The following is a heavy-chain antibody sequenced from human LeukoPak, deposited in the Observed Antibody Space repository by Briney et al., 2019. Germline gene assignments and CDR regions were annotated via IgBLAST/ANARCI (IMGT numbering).Heavy chain of an antibody. CDR2: ISWNSGSI. D-gene: IGHD1-20*01. V-gene: IGHV3-9*03. Sequence: GGSLRLSCAASGFTFDDYAMHWVRQAPGKGLEWVSGISWNSGSIGYADSVKGRFTISRDNAKNSLYLQMNSLRAEDMALYYCAKDEGYNWNQSSIDYWGQGTLVTVSS. CDR1: GFTFDDYA. CDR3: AKDEGYNWNQSSIDY. J-gene: IGHJ4*02.